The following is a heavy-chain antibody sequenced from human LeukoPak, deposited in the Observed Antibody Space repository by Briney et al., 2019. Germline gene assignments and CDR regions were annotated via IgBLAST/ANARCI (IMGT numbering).Heavy chain of an antibody. D-gene: IGHD6-19*01. J-gene: IGHJ4*02. CDR3: ARDLSSLAVAGIPGNY. CDR2: XNPNSGGT. V-gene: IGHV1-2*02. Sequence: GXXNPNSGGTNYAQKFQGRVTMTRDTSISTAYMELSRLRSDDTAVYYCARDLSSLAVAGIPGNYWGQGTLVTVSS.